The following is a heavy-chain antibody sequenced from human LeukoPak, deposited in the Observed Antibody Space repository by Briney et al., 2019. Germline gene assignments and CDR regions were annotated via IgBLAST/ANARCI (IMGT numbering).Heavy chain of an antibody. CDR2: INHSGTT. V-gene: IGHV4-34*01. J-gene: IGHJ4*02. CDR3: ARGPTIDYDILTGYYYFDY. Sequence: PSETLSLTCAVCRGSFSGYYWTWIRQSPGKGLEWIGEINHSGTTNYNPSLKSRVTISIDTSKNQFSLKLSSVTAADTAVYYCARGPTIDYDILTGYYYFDYWGQGTLVTVSS. CDR1: RGSFSGYY. D-gene: IGHD3-9*01.